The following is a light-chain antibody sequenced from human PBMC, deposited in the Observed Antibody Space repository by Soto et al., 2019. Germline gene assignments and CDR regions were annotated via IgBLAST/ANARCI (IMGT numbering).Light chain of an antibody. CDR1: QIISSNY. V-gene: IGKV3D-20*01. Sequence: VLTQSPASLSLSPGESATLSCGASQIISSNYLAWYQQKPGLAPRLLIYDASSRATGVPDRFRGSGSGTDFTLTINRLEPEDFAVYYCLQYGDSPRGTFGGGTKVEIK. J-gene: IGKJ4*01. CDR3: LQYGDSPRGT. CDR2: DAS.